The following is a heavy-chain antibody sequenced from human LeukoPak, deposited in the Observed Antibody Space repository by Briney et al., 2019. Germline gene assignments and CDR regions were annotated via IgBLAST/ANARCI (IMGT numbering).Heavy chain of an antibody. CDR1: GYTFTSYD. D-gene: IGHD4-11*01. J-gene: IGHJ3*02. V-gene: IGHV1-8*01. CDR2: MNPNSGNT. Sequence: ASVKVSCKASGYTFTSYDINWVRQATGQGLEWMGWMNPNSGNTGYAQRFQGRVTMTRNTSISTAYKELSSLRSEDTAVYYCARGATVTLRDAFDIWGQGTMVTVSS. CDR3: ARGATVTLRDAFDI.